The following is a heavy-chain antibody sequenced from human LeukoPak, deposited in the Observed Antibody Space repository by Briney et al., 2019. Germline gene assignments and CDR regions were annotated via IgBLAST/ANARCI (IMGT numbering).Heavy chain of an antibody. CDR1: QFTFSSYW. Sequence: PGGSLRLSCVASQFTFSSYWMHWVRQAPGKGLVWVSRINSDGYSTSYADSVKGRFTISRDNAKNTVYLQMNSLRAEDTAVYYCARDRRGYSGYDPGWFDPWGQGTLVTVSS. CDR3: ARDRRGYSGYDPGWFDP. CDR2: INSDGYST. D-gene: IGHD5-12*01. V-gene: IGHV3-74*01. J-gene: IGHJ5*02.